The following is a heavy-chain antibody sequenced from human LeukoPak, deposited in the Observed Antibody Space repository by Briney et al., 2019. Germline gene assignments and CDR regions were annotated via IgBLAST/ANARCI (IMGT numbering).Heavy chain of an antibody. CDR2: IKEDGNEK. J-gene: IGHJ6*03. V-gene: IGHV3-7*01. Sequence: GGSLRLSCAASGFTFSSYSMNWVRQAPGKGLEWVANIKEDGNEKYYVDSVKGRFTISRDNAKNSLYLQMNSLRAEDMAVYYCARDHLVVVPTATGDYYYYYMDVWGKGTTVTVSS. CDR1: GFTFSSYS. D-gene: IGHD2-2*01. CDR3: ARDHLVVVPTATGDYYYYYMDV.